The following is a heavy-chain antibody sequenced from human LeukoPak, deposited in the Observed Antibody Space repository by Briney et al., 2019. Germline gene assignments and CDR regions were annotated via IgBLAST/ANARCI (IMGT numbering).Heavy chain of an antibody. CDR1: RFTFSSYG. Sequence: GGSLRLSCAASRFTFSSYGMHWVRQAPGKGLEWVAVIWYDGSNKYYADSVKGRFTISRDNSKNTLYLQMNSLRAEDTAVYYCARGDGYNFFDYWGQGTLVTVSS. J-gene: IGHJ4*02. CDR3: ARGDGYNFFDY. D-gene: IGHD5-24*01. CDR2: IWYDGSNK. V-gene: IGHV3-33*01.